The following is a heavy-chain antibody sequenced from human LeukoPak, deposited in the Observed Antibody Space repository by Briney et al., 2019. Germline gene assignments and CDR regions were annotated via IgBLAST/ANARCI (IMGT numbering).Heavy chain of an antibody. J-gene: IGHJ5*02. CDR3: ARDRNYEVVPLS. CDR2: ISYDGSNK. CDR1: GFTFSSYA. Sequence: GGSLRLSCAASGFTFSSYAMHWVRQAPGKGLEWVAVISYDGSNKYYADSVKGRFTISRDNSKNTRYLQMNSLRAEDTAVYYCARDRNYEVVPLSWGQGTLVSVSS. V-gene: IGHV3-30*04. D-gene: IGHD3-16*01.